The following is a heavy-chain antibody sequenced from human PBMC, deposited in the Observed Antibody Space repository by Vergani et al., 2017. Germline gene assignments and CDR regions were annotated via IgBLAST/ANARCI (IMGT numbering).Heavy chain of an antibody. CDR3: ARLYGRCYDFWSGYYTASCYGMDV. J-gene: IGHJ6*02. CDR1: GGTFSSYA. V-gene: IGHV1-69*04. CDR2: IIPILGIA. D-gene: IGHD3-3*01. Sequence: QVQLVQSGAEVKKPGASVKVSCKASGGTFSSYAISWVRQAPGQGLEWMGRIIPILGIANYAQKFQGRVTITADNSTSTAYMGLSSLRSEDTAVYYCARLYGRCYDFWSGYYTASCYGMDVWGQGTTVTVSS.